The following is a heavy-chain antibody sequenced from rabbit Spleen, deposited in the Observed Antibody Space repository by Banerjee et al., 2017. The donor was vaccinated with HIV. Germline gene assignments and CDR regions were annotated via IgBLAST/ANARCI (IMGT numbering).Heavy chain of an antibody. J-gene: IGHJ4*01. CDR2: IDTNDGDT. CDR3: ARDLAAVIGWNFGL. D-gene: IGHD1-1*01. CDR1: GFSFSARYY. V-gene: IGHV1S40*01. Sequence: QSLEESGGGLVQPEGSLTLTCTASGFSFSARYYMCWVRQAPGKGLQWIACIDTNDGDTDYANWPKGRFTISKTSSTTVTLQMTSLTAADTATYFCARDLAAVIGWNFGLWGPGTLVTVS.